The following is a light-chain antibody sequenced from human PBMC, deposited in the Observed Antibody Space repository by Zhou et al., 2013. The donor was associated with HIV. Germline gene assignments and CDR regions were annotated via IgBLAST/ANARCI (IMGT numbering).Light chain of an antibody. Sequence: DIQMTQSPSSLSASVGDRVTIACRASQGIGDFLAWYQQKPGNVPNVLIYASSTLHSGVSSRFSGSGSGTDFTLTISDLQPEDVGTYYCQNYRHDSRTFGPGTKVEI. J-gene: IGKJ1*01. CDR3: QNYRHDSRT. CDR1: QGIGDF. CDR2: ASS. V-gene: IGKV1-27*01.